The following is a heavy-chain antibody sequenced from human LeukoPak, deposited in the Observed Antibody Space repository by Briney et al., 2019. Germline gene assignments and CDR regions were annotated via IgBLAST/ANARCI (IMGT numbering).Heavy chain of an antibody. D-gene: IGHD2-15*01. CDR1: GFTFSTYG. CDR2: IWHDGSNK. J-gene: IGHJ4*02. Sequence: SGRSLRLSCEASGFTFSTYGMHWVRQAPGKGLEWVSVIWHDGSNKYYADSVKGRFTISRDNSKNTLYLQMNSLRVEDTAVYYCARAVGPFDYWGQGTLVTVSS. CDR3: ARAVGPFDY. V-gene: IGHV3-33*01.